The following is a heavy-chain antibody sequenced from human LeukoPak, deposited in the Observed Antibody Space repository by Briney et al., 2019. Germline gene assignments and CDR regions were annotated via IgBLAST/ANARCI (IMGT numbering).Heavy chain of an antibody. CDR1: GYTFTSYG. D-gene: IGHD6-13*01. Sequence: ASVKVSCKASGYTFTSYGISWVRQAPGQGLEWMGWISAYNGNTNYAQKLQGRVTMTTDTSTSTAYMELRSLRSDDTAVYYCARDPDRRSWYYAWYYYGMDVWGQGTTVTVSS. CDR3: ARDPDRRSWYYAWYYYGMDV. V-gene: IGHV1-18*01. J-gene: IGHJ6*02. CDR2: ISAYNGNT.